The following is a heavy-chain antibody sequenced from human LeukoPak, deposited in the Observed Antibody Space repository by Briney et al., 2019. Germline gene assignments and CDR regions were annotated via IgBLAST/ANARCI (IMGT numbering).Heavy chain of an antibody. D-gene: IGHD2-2*01. CDR2: FDPEDGET. Sequence: VASVKVSCKVSGYTLTELSMHWVRQAPGKGLEWMGGFDPEDGETIYAQKFQGRVTMTEDTSTDTAYMELSSLRSEDTAVYYCATSTYCSSTSCYALSSGDYMDVWGKGTTVAVSS. V-gene: IGHV1-24*01. J-gene: IGHJ6*03. CDR3: ATSTYCSSTSCYALSSGDYMDV. CDR1: GYTLTELS.